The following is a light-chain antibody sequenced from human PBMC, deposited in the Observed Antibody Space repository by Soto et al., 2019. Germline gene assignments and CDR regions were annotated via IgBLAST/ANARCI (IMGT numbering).Light chain of an antibody. J-gene: IGKJ2*01. CDR2: KVS. CDR1: QSLVFSDGNTY. Sequence: DVVMTQSPLSLPVTLGQPASISCRSSQSLVFSDGNTYLSWIQQRPGQSPRRLIYKVSNRDSGVPDRFSGSGSGTDFILKISRVEAEDVGVYYCMQCTHWPPYTFGQGPKLELQ. CDR3: MQCTHWPPYT. V-gene: IGKV2-30*01.